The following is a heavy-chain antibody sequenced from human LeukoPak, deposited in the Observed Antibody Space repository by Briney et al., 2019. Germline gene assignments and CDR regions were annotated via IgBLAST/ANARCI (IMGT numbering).Heavy chain of an antibody. CDR2: IYYSGST. D-gene: IGHD3-10*01. J-gene: IGHJ4*02. CDR1: GGSITSVDNY. Sequence: SQTLSLTCTVSGGSITSVDNYWTWIRQPPGKGLEWIGYIYYSGSTYYSPSLKSRVTVSVDTSKNQFSLKLSSVTAADTAVYYCARGLWFGDTPPGYWGQGTLVTVSS. CDR3: ARGLWFGDTPPGY. V-gene: IGHV4-30-4*01.